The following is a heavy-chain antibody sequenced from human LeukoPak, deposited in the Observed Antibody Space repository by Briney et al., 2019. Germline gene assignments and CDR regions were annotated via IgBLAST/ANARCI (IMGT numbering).Heavy chain of an antibody. CDR3: ARLGGGHSSSWYDAFDI. CDR1: GFSFSDHY. J-gene: IGHJ3*02. D-gene: IGHD6-13*01. Sequence: GGSLRLSCAASGFSFSDHYMDWVRQAPGKGLEWVANIKQDGSEKYYVDSVKGRFTISRDNAKNSLYLQMNSLRAEDTAVYYCARLGGGHSSSWYDAFDIWGQGTMVTVSS. CDR2: IKQDGSEK. V-gene: IGHV3-7*01.